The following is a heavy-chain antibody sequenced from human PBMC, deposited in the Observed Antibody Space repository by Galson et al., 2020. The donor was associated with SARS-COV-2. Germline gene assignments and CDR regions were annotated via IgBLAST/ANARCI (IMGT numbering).Heavy chain of an antibody. CDR3: VREGPSRSSNWYDDFDY. Sequence: GGSLRLSCAASGLTLSGYAMHWVRPAPDPGLEWVAVIAKDGSTTNYADSLKGRFIISRDNSKNTLFLQMSSLRSEDTAVYYCVREGPSRSSNWYDDFDYWGQGTLVIVSS. CDR1: GLTLSGYA. J-gene: IGHJ4*02. CDR2: IAKDGSTT. D-gene: IGHD1-20*01. V-gene: IGHV3-30*04.